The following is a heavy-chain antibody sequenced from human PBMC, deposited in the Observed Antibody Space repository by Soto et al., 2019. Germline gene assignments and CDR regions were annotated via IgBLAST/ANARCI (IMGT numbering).Heavy chain of an antibody. Sequence: EVQLVDSGGGLIQPGGSLRLSCAAAGFSVSTSHMNWVRQTPGKGLEWVSVIYSGGATYYAASVKGRFTISRDKSKNTVYLQMNSLRAEDTAVYSCARVGPYDSGSYMLRYNWFDPWGQGTLVTVSS. D-gene: IGHD3-10*01. CDR2: IYSGGAT. CDR3: ARVGPYDSGSYMLRYNWFDP. J-gene: IGHJ5*02. V-gene: IGHV3-53*01. CDR1: GFSVSTSH.